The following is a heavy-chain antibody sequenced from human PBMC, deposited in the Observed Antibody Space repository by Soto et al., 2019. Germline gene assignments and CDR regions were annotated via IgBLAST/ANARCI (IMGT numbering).Heavy chain of an antibody. V-gene: IGHV3-30*18. Sequence: QPGGSLRLSCAASGFTFSSYGMHWVRQAPGKGLEWVAVISYDGSNKYYADSVKGRFTISRDNSKNTLYLQMNSLRAEDTAVYYCAKGSSGYLDYWGQGTLVTVSS. CDR1: GFTFSSYG. CDR3: AKGSSGYLDY. D-gene: IGHD3-22*01. CDR2: ISYDGSNK. J-gene: IGHJ4*02.